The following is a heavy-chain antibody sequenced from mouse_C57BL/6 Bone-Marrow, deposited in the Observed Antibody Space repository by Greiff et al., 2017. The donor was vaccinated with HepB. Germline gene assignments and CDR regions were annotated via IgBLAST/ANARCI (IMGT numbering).Heavy chain of an antibody. D-gene: IGHD1-1*01. CDR2: IYPRSGNT. CDR3: ARGGTTVVAGGYYFDY. J-gene: IGHJ2*01. CDR1: GYTFTSYG. Sequence: QVQLQQSGAELARPGASVKLSCKASGYTFTSYGISWVKQRTGQGLEWIGEIYPRSGNTYYNEKFKGKATLTADKSSSTAYMELRSLTSEDSAVYFCARGGTTVVAGGYYFDYWGQGTTLTVSS. V-gene: IGHV1-81*01.